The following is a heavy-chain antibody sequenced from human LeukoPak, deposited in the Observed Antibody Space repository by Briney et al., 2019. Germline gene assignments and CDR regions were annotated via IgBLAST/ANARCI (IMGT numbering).Heavy chain of an antibody. V-gene: IGHV1-46*01. CDR1: GYTFTSNY. J-gene: IGHJ4*02. CDR3: ARIDRGGPHRRFDY. D-gene: IGHD3-16*01. CDR2: ISPSGGST. Sequence: ASVKVSCKAFGYTFTSNYMHWVRHAPGQGPEWMGVISPSGGSTTYAQKFQGRVTLTRDMSTSTDYLELSSLRSEDTAVYYCARIDRGGPHRRFDYWGQGTLVTVSS.